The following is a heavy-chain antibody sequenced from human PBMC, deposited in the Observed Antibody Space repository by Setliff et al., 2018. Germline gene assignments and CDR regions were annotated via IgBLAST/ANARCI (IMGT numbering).Heavy chain of an antibody. D-gene: IGHD3-16*01. J-gene: IGHJ3*01. CDR3: TTDPSPTFGGVIGAAFDF. V-gene: IGHV3-15*07. CDR1: GFTFSTAW. Sequence: PGGSLRLSCAASGFTFSTAWMNWVRQAPGKGLEWVGRIKGKNDGLATDYAAPVKGRFTISRDDSKNTLYLQMSSLKTEDTAVYYCTTDPSPTFGGVIGAAFDFWGQGTMVTVS. CDR2: IKGKNDGLAT.